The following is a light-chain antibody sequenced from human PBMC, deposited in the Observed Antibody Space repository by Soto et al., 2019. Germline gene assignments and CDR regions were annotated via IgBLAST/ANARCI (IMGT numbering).Light chain of an antibody. J-gene: IGKJ2*01. CDR1: QSISSW. Sequence: DIQMTQSPSTLSASVGDRVTITCRASQSISSWLAWYQQKPGKAPKLLIYDASSLESGVPSSFSGSGSGTEFTLTISSLQPDDFATYYCQQYKSYMYTFGQGTKLEIK. V-gene: IGKV1-5*01. CDR2: DAS. CDR3: QQYKSYMYT.